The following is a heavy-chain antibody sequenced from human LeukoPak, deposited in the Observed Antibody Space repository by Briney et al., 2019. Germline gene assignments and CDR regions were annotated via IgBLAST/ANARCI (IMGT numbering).Heavy chain of an antibody. CDR2: IYHSGST. J-gene: IGHJ4*02. CDR1: GGSISSGDNY. V-gene: IGHV4-30-4*01. Sequence: SETLSLTCTVSGGSISSGDNYWSWIRRPPGKGLEWIGYIYHSGSTYYNPSLESRVTVSVDTSKNQFSLKLRSVTAADTAVYYCARDSSGASYVVWGQGTLVTVSS. CDR3: ARDSSGASYVV. D-gene: IGHD1-26*01.